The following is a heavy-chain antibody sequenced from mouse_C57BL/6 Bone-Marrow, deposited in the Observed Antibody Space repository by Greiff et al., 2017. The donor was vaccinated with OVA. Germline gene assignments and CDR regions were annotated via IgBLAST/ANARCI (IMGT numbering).Heavy chain of an antibody. CDR2: IDPSDSYT. Sequence: QVQLQQPGAELVMPGASVKLSCKASGYTFTSYWMHWVKQRPGQGLEWIGEIDPSDSYTNYNQKFKGKSTLTVDKSSSTAYMQLSSLTSEDSAVYYCARHYYGSSYDYWGQGTTLTVSS. J-gene: IGHJ2*01. D-gene: IGHD1-1*01. V-gene: IGHV1-69*01. CDR1: GYTFTSYW. CDR3: ARHYYGSSYDY.